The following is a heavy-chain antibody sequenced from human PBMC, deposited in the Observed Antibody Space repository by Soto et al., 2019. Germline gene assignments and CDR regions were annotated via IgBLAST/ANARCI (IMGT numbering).Heavy chain of an antibody. CDR1: GYTFTNYG. CDR3: ARGVGSGSYYNQYNWFAP. Sequence: ASVKVSCKASGYTFTNYGISWVRQAPGQGLEWMGWISAYNGNTNHAQKLQGRVTMTTDTSTSTAYMELRSLRSDDTAVYYCARGVGSGSYYNQYNWFAPWGQGTLVTVSS. J-gene: IGHJ5*02. D-gene: IGHD3-10*01. CDR2: ISAYNGNT. V-gene: IGHV1-18*01.